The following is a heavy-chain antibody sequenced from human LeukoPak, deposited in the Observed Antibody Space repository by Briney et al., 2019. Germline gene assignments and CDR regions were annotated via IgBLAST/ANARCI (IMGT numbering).Heavy chain of an antibody. V-gene: IGHV4-34*01. J-gene: IGHJ4*02. CDR2: INHSGST. Sequence: SETLSLTCAVYGGSFSGYYWSWIRQPPGKGLEWIGEINHSGSTNYNPSLKSRVTISVDTSKNQFSLKLRSVTAADTAVYYCARLRIGGFDYWGQGTLVTVSS. CDR3: ARLRIGGFDY. D-gene: IGHD3-10*01. CDR1: GGSFSGYY.